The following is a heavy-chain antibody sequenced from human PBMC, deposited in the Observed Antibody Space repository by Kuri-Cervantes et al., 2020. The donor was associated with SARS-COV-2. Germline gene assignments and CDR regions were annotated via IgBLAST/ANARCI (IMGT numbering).Heavy chain of an antibody. D-gene: IGHD1-26*01. Sequence: GGSLRLSCAASGFTFDDYGMSWVRQAPGKGLEWVSGINWNGGSTGYADSVKGRFTISRDNAKNSLYLQMNSLRAEDTAVYYCAKERVRIVGASRENAFDIWGQGTMVTVSS. V-gene: IGHV3-20*04. CDR1: GFTFDDYG. CDR2: INWNGGST. J-gene: IGHJ3*02. CDR3: AKERVRIVGASRENAFDI.